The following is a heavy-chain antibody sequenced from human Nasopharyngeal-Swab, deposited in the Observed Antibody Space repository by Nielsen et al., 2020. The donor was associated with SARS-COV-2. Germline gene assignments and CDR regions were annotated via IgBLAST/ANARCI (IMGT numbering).Heavy chain of an antibody. Sequence: LRLSCTVSGGSISSGSYYWSWIRQPAGKGLEWIGRIYTSGSTNYNPSLKSRVTISVDTSKNQFSLKLSSVTAADTAVYYCARAGRYSYGDYFDYWGQGTLVTVS. CDR3: ARAGRYSYGDYFDY. V-gene: IGHV4-61*02. CDR1: GGSISSGSYY. J-gene: IGHJ4*02. CDR2: IYTSGST. D-gene: IGHD5-18*01.